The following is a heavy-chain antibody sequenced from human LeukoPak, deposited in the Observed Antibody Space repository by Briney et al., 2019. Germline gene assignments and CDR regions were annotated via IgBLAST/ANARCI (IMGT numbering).Heavy chain of an antibody. J-gene: IGHJ4*02. CDR3: ARGTITTATDS. CDR1: GGSISSSSYY. V-gene: IGHV4-39*01. CDR2: IYYSGST. D-gene: IGHD4-17*01. Sequence: SETLSLTCTVSGGSISSSSYYWGWIRQPPGKGLEWIGSIYYSGSTYYNPSLKSRVTISVDTSKNQFSLKLSSVTAADTAVYYCARGTITTATDSWGPGTLVTVSS.